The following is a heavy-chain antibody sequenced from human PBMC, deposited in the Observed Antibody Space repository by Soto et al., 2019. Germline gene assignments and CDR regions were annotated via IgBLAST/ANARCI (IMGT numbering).Heavy chain of an antibody. D-gene: IGHD3-16*01. CDR3: ARGGSSSDNGMDV. Sequence: EVQLEESGGGLVQPGGSLRLSCAASGFTFSRYTMNWVRQTPGKGLEWVSYISSGSLSIYYADSVKGRFTVSRDNAKNSLFLQMNSLRDEATAVYYCARGGSSSDNGMDVWGQGTTVTVSS. CDR2: ISSGSLSI. CDR1: GFTFSRYT. V-gene: IGHV3-48*02. J-gene: IGHJ6*02.